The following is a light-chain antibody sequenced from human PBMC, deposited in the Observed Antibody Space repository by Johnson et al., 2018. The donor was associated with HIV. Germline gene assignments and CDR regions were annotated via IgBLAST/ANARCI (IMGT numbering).Light chain of an antibody. Sequence: QSVLTQPPSVSAAPGQKVTISCSGSNSNIGSYYVSWYQQLPGTAPKLLIYDNNKRPSGIPDRFSGSKSGTSATLGITGLQTGDEADYYCGTWDSSLSAGRVFGTGTKVTVL. CDR2: DNN. CDR1: NSNIGSYY. J-gene: IGLJ1*01. V-gene: IGLV1-51*01. CDR3: GTWDSSLSAGRV.